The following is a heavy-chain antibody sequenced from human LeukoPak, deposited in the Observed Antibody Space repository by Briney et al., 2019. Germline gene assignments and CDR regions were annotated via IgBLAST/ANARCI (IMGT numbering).Heavy chain of an antibody. CDR1: GFTFSDHY. D-gene: IGHD3-10*01. CDR3: TKLARAPRDFDY. V-gene: IGHV3-72*01. CDR2: SRDKGNSYTT. J-gene: IGHJ4*02. Sequence: GALRLSCAASGFTFSDHYIDWVRQAPGKGLEWVGRSRDKGNSYTTAYAASVRGRFTISRDDSKNSLYLQMNSLKIEDTAAYYCTKLARAPRDFDYWGQGTLVTVSS.